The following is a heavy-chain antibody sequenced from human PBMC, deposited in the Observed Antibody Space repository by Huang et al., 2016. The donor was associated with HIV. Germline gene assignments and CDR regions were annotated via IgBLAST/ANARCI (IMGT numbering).Heavy chain of an antibody. CDR3: ARGFGINYNHEAFDV. CDR2: MNPKSGNV. J-gene: IGHJ3*01. D-gene: IGHD3-10*01. Sequence: QIQLAQSGAEVKKPGASVKVSCTASGYTFTNYDINWVRQASGQGREWMGWMNPKSGNVGYTKKFQGRVAILRNSSINTSYLEVTSLTSEDTAVYYCARGFGINYNHEAFDVWGQGTMVTVSS. CDR1: GYTFTNYD. V-gene: IGHV1-8*01.